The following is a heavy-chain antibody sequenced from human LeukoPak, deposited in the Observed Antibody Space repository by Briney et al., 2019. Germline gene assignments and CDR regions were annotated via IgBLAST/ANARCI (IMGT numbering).Heavy chain of an antibody. Sequence: SETLSLTCAVSGGSISSGGYSWSWIRQPPGKGLEWIGYIYHSGSTYYNPSLKSRVTISVDTSKNQFSLKLSSVTAADTAVYYCAREGGPYDSSGYYPASFDYWGQGTLVTVSS. V-gene: IGHV4-30-2*01. D-gene: IGHD3-22*01. CDR1: GGSISSGGYS. CDR2: IYHSGST. CDR3: AREGGPYDSSGYYPASFDY. J-gene: IGHJ4*02.